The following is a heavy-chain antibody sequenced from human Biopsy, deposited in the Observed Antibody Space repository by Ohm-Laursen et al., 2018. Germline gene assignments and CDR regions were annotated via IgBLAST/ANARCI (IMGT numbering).Heavy chain of an antibody. Sequence: SVKVSCKASGYTFGNYGVTWVRQAPGQGLEWLGWIRPLNGDTKYGQKFQDRVTMTTDTSTSTVYMELTSLRSDDTAVYYCARGEVTFGELIVSLDSWGQGTLVTVSS. CDR1: GYTFGNYG. CDR3: ARGEVTFGELIVSLDS. J-gene: IGHJ4*02. CDR2: IRPLNGDT. D-gene: IGHD3-16*02. V-gene: IGHV1-18*01.